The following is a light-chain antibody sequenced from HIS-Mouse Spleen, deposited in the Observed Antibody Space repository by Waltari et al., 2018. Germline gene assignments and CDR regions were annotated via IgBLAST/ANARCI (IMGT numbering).Light chain of an antibody. CDR2: LGS. CDR3: MQALQTPL. CDR1: QSLLHSNGYNY. Sequence: DIVMTQSPLSLPVTPGEPASISCRSSQSLLHSNGYNYLDWYLQKPGQSPQLLIYLGSNRASGVPYRFSGSGSGTDFTLKISRVEAEDVGVYYCMQALQTPLFGGGTKVEIK. J-gene: IGKJ4*01. V-gene: IGKV2-28*01.